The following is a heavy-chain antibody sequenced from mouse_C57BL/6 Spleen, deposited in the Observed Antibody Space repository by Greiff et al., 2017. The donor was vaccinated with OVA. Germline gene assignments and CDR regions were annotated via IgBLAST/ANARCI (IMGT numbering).Heavy chain of an antibody. J-gene: IGHJ4*01. D-gene: IGHD1-1*01. CDR1: GYSITSGYY. CDR2: ISYDGSN. Sequence: EVKLQESGPGLVKPSQSLSLTCSVTGYSITSGYYWNWIRQFPGNKLEWMGYISYDGSNNYNPSLKNRISITRDTSKNQFFLKLNSVTTEDTATYYCARDEGYYGSSYDYAMDYWGQGTSVTVSS. V-gene: IGHV3-6*01. CDR3: ARDEGYYGSSYDYAMDY.